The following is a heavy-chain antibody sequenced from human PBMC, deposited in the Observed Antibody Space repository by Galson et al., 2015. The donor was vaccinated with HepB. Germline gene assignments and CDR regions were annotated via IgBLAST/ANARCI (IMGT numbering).Heavy chain of an antibody. Sequence: SQRLSGAASGFTFRGYAMHWVRQALGKGLEWVAVIRYDGNHELYADSLKGRFTISRDNSKNTLYLQMNSLRAEDTALYYCAKSGGGLGYPIDTWGQGSLVTVCS. D-gene: IGHD5-12*01. J-gene: IGHJ5*02. CDR3: AKSGGGLGYPIDT. CDR2: IRYDGNHE. CDR1: GFTFRGYA. V-gene: IGHV3-30*18.